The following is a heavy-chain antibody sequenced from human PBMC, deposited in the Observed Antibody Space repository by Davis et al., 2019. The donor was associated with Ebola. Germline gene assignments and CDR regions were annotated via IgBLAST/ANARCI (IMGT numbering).Heavy chain of an antibody. Sequence: GESLKISCAASGFTFSSYSMNWVRQAPGKGLEWVSYISSSSSTIYYADSVKGRFTISGDNAKNSLYLQMNSLRDEDTAVYYCARGDSSGYSAFDIWGQGTMVTVSS. CDR1: GFTFSSYS. V-gene: IGHV3-48*02. CDR3: ARGDSSGYSAFDI. J-gene: IGHJ3*02. CDR2: ISSSSSTI. D-gene: IGHD3-22*01.